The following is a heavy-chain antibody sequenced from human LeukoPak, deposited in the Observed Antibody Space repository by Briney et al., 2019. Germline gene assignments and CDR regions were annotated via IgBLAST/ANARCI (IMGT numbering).Heavy chain of an antibody. CDR2: ISGSGGST. Sequence: GGSLRLSCAASGFTFNSYAISWVRQAPGKGPEWVSAISGSGGSTYNADSVKGRFTISRDNSKNTLYLQMNSLRAEDTAVYYCAKNRVSMEWLYYMDVWGKGTTVTVSS. J-gene: IGHJ6*03. CDR1: GFTFNSYA. V-gene: IGHV3-23*01. D-gene: IGHD3-3*01. CDR3: AKNRVSMEWLYYMDV.